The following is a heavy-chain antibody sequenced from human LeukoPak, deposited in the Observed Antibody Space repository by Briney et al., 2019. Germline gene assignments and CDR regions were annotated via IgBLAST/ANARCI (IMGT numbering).Heavy chain of an antibody. J-gene: IGHJ5*02. Sequence: SETLSLTCTVSGGSISSYYWSWIRQPPGKGLEWIGSIYYSGSTYYNPSLKSRVTISVGTSKNQFSLKLRPVTAADTAVYYCARTEDIYPDPWGQGTLVTVSS. CDR1: GGSISSYY. CDR2: IYYSGST. D-gene: IGHD2-2*02. V-gene: IGHV4-59*12. CDR3: ARTEDIYPDP.